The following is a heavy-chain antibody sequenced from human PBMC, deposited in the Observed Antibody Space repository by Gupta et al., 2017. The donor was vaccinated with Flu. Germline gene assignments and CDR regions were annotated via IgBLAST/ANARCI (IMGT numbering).Heavy chain of an antibody. Sequence: EVQLVESGGGLVQPGGSLRLSCAASGFTFSSYDMHWVRQATGKGLEWVSAIGTAGDTYYPGSVKGRFTISRENAKNSLYLQMNSLRAGDTAVYYCARALYSGSYYGYAFDIWGQGTMVTVSS. V-gene: IGHV3-13*04. CDR2: IGTAGDT. CDR1: GFTFSSYD. J-gene: IGHJ3*02. D-gene: IGHD1-26*01. CDR3: ARALYSGSYYGYAFDI.